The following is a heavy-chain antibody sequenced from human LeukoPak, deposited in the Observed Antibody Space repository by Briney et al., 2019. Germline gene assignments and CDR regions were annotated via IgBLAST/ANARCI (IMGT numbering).Heavy chain of an antibody. V-gene: IGHV3-74*01. J-gene: IGHJ5*02. CDR1: GFTFSSYW. D-gene: IGHD4-17*01. CDR3: AKVGSLSSGDYVIWFDP. Sequence: GGSLRLSCAASGFTFSSYWMHWVRQAPGKGLVWVSRINSDGGSTSYADSVKGRFTISRDNAKNTLYLQMNSLRAEDTAVYYCAKVGSLSSGDYVIWFDPWGQGTLVTVSS. CDR2: INSDGGST.